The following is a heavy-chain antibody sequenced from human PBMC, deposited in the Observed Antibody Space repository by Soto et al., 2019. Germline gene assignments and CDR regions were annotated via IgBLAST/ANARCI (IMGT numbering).Heavy chain of an antibody. J-gene: IGHJ5*02. Sequence: ASVKVSCKASGYTFTSYGISWVRQAPGQGLEWMGWISAYNGNTNYAQKLQGRVTMTTDTSTSTAYMELRSLRSDDTAVYYCGRDFGRSSWYLGDWFDPWGRGTLVTVSP. CDR2: ISAYNGNT. D-gene: IGHD6-13*01. CDR1: GYTFTSYG. CDR3: GRDFGRSSWYLGDWFDP. V-gene: IGHV1-18*01.